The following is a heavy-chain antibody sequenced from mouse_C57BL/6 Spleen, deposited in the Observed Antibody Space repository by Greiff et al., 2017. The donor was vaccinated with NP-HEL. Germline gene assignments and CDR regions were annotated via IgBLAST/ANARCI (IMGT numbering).Heavy chain of an antibody. CDR3: ARGGTVVATRYFDV. CDR2: ISYDGSN. J-gene: IGHJ1*03. D-gene: IGHD1-1*01. CDR1: GYSITSGYY. V-gene: IGHV3-6*01. Sequence: EVQLQESGPGLVKPSQSLSLTCSVTGYSITSGYYWNWIRQFPGNKLEWMGYISYDGSNNYNPSLKNRISITRDTSKNQFFLKLNSVTTEDTATYYCARGGTVVATRYFDVWGTGTTVTVSS.